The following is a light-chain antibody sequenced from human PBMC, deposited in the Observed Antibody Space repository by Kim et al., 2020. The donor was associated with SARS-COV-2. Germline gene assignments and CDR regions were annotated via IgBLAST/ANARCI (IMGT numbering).Light chain of an antibody. CDR2: LNSDGSH. J-gene: IGLJ3*02. CDR3: QTWGTGIWV. Sequence: ASVKLTCTLSSGHSKYAIAWHQQQPQKGPRYLMKLNSDGSHNKGDGIPGRFSGSSSGAGRYLIISSLQSEDEADYYCQTWGTGIWVFGGGTQLTVL. V-gene: IGLV4-69*01. CDR1: SGHSKYA.